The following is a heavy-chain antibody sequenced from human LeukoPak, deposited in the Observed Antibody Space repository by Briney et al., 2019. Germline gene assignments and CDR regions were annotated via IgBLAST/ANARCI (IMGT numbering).Heavy chain of an antibody. CDR2: ISSSSSYT. CDR1: GFTFSDYY. J-gene: IGHJ6*02. V-gene: IGHV3-11*05. Sequence: PGGSLRLSCAASGFTFSDYYMSWIRQAPGKGLEWVSYISSSSSYTNYADSVKGRFTISRDNAKNSLYLQMNSLRAEDTAVYYCARDVPLTKSGMDVWGQGTTVTVSS. CDR3: ARDVPLTKSGMDV. D-gene: IGHD3-10*02.